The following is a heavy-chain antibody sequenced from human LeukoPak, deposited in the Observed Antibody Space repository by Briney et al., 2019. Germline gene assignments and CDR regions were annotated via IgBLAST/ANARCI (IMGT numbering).Heavy chain of an antibody. CDR3: TTEGPYYGQDP. D-gene: IGHD3-16*01. J-gene: IGHJ5*02. Sequence: GGSLRLSCAASGFTFSTYAMSWVRQAPGKGLEWVGRIKSKTDGGTTDYAAPVKGRFTISRDDSKNTLYLQMNSLKTEDTAVYYCTTEGPYYGQDPWGQGTLVTVSS. V-gene: IGHV3-15*01. CDR2: IKSKTDGGTT. CDR1: GFTFSTYA.